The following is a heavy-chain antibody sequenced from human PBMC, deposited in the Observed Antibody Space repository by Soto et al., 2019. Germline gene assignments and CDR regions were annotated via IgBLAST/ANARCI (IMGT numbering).Heavy chain of an antibody. J-gene: IGHJ4*02. D-gene: IGHD3-22*01. CDR3: TRGPVDDSCGYWFDY. CDR1: DYSINSDYY. Sequence: SETLSLTCAVSDYSINSDYYWGWVRQPPGKGLEWIGNIDYRGSTYYNPSLKSRITTSVDTSKNHFSLTLTSVTAADTAVYYWTRGPVDDSCGYWFDYWGQGTLVTVSS. CDR2: IDYRGST. V-gene: IGHV4-38-2*01.